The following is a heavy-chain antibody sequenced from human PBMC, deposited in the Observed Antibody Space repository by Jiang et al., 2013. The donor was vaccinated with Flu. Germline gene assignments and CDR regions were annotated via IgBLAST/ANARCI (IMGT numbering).Heavy chain of an antibody. CDR3: ARGTVLSSSSSSPRLYFDY. D-gene: IGHD6-6*01. Sequence: SRVTISVDTSKNQFSLKLSSVTAADTAVYYCARGTVLSSSSSSPRLYFDYWGQGTLVTVSS. V-gene: IGHV4-34*01. J-gene: IGHJ4*02.